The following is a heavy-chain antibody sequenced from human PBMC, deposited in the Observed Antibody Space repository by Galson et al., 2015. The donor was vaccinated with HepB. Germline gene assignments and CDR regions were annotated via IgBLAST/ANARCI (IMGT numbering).Heavy chain of an antibody. V-gene: IGHV3-30*03. D-gene: IGHD6-19*01. CDR3: ARDWGGSGWYNWFDP. Sequence: SLRLSCAASGFTLSNYGIHWVRQAPGRGLEWVSMISFDGRATHFADSVKGRFTVSRDNSKNTFYLQMNNLRNDDTAVYYCARDWGGSGWYNWFDPWGQGTLVTVSS. CDR1: GFTLSNYG. J-gene: IGHJ5*02. CDR2: ISFDGRAT.